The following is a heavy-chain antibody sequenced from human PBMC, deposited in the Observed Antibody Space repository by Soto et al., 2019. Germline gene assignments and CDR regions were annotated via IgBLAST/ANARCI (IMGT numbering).Heavy chain of an antibody. CDR3: ALPSCGGDCYSPFDY. V-gene: IGHV3-23*01. CDR2: ISGNSGKT. D-gene: IGHD2-21*02. Sequence: EVQLLESGGGFGQPGGSLRLSCTASGVGLSTYAISWVRQAPGKGLEWVSVISGNSGKTDSADSVKGRFSISRDKSENTVYLQMNRLRAEDTAVYYCALPSCGGDCYSPFDYWGQGTLVTVSS. J-gene: IGHJ4*02. CDR1: GVGLSTYA.